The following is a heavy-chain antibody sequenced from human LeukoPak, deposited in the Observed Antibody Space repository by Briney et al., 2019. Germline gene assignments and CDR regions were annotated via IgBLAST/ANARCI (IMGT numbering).Heavy chain of an antibody. CDR1: GFTFSSYA. CDR3: ARVNDFWSGYPHYFDY. CDR2: ISSNGGST. D-gene: IGHD3-3*01. J-gene: IGHJ4*02. Sequence: GGSLRLSCSASGFTFSSYAMHWVRQAPGKGLEYVSAISSNGGSTYYADSVKGRFTISRDNSKNTLYLQMSSLRAEDTAVYYCARVNDFWSGYPHYFDYWGQGTLVTVSS. V-gene: IGHV3-64D*06.